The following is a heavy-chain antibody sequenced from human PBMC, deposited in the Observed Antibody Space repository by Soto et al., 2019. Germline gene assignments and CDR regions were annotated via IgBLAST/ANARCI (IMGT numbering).Heavy chain of an antibody. D-gene: IGHD5-12*01. V-gene: IGHV3-23*01. CDR2: IRGSGGPT. J-gene: IGHJ4*02. Sequence: EVQLLESGGDLVQPGRSLRLSCAASGFTFSNYAMRWVRQAPGKGLEWVSLIRGSGGPTNYADSVKGRFTVSRDNSKNMLFLQMNSLRAEDTAVYYCVKDFRGGYDWTHDWGQGTLVTVSS. CDR3: VKDFRGGYDWTHD. CDR1: GFTFSNYA.